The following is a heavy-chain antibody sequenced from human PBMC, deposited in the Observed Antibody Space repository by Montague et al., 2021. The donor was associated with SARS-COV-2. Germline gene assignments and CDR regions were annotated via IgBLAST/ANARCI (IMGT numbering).Heavy chain of an antibody. CDR2: ISANNGNT. CDR3: AREGIVPTMFTEYAFDI. D-gene: IGHD5-12*01. CDR1: GYTFRNYG. J-gene: IGHJ3*02. Sequence: SVKVSCKASGYTFRNYGIDWVRQAPGPGLEWMGWISANNGNTHYAQKFQGRVTMTIDTSTSTAYMELRSLRFDDTAVYYCAREGIVPTMFTEYAFDIWGQGTMITVSS. V-gene: IGHV1-18*01.